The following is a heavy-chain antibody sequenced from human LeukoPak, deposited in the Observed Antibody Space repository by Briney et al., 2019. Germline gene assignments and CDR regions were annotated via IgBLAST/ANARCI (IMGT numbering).Heavy chain of an antibody. CDR2: ISSSSSYI. CDR3: AREGDDFSYFDY. Sequence: GGSLRLSCAASGFTFSSYSMNWVRQAPGKGLEWVSSISSSSSYIYYADSVKGRFTISRDNAKNSLYLQMNSLRAEDTAVYYCAREGDDFSYFDYWGQGTLVTVSS. V-gene: IGHV3-21*01. J-gene: IGHJ4*02. CDR1: GFTFSSYS. D-gene: IGHD3-3*01.